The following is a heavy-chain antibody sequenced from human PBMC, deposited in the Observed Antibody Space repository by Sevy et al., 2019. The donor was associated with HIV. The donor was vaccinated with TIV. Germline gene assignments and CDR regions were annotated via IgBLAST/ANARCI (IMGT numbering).Heavy chain of an antibody. D-gene: IGHD2-21*01. CDR1: GYSLSKLS. CDR3: GTVGLAYYIGSSYYQGDWFDP. CDR2: LDPGNGEI. J-gene: IGHJ5*02. Sequence: ASVKVSCKVFGYSLSKLSMHWVRQAPGKGLEWMGSLDPGNGEITYAQTLQGRVTMTEDTSTDTAYMELSGLTSEDTDTYYCGTVGLAYYIGSSYYQGDWFDPWGQGTLVTV. V-gene: IGHV1-24*01.